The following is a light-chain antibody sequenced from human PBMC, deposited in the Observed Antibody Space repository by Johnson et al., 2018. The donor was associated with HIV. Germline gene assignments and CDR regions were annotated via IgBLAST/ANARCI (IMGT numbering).Light chain of an antibody. V-gene: IGLV1-51*01. CDR1: SSNIGNNY. J-gene: IGLJ1*01. Sequence: QPVLTQPPSVSAAPGQKVTISCSGSSSNIGNNYVSWYQQLPGTAPKLLIYDNNKRPSGIPDRFSGSKSGTSATLGITGLQTGDEADYYCGTWDSSLCAAYGVGTGTKVTVL. CDR3: GTWDSSLCAAYG. CDR2: DNN.